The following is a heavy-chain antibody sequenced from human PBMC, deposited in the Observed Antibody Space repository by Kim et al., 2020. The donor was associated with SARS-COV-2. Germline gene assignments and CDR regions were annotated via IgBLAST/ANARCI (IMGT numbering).Heavy chain of an antibody. CDR1: GYSFTSYW. CDR2: IDPSDSYT. CDR3: ARRGKVYSSGWYAGNDAFDI. D-gene: IGHD6-19*01. Sequence: GESLQISCKGSGYSFTSYWISWVRQMPGKGLEWMGRIDPSDSYTNYSPSFQGHVTISADKSISTAYLQWSSLKASDTAMYYCARRGKVYSSGWYAGNDAFDIWGQGTMVTVSS. J-gene: IGHJ3*02. V-gene: IGHV5-10-1*01.